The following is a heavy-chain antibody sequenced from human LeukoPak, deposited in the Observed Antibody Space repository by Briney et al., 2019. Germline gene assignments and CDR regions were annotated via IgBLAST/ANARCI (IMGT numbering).Heavy chain of an antibody. Sequence: SETLSLTCTVSGGSISSYYWSWIRQPPGKGLEWIGYIYYSGSTNYNPSLKSRVTISVDTSKNQFSLKLSSVTAADTAVYCCASYSSSSGVIDYWGQGTLVTVSS. J-gene: IGHJ4*02. CDR1: GGSISSYY. D-gene: IGHD6-6*01. V-gene: IGHV4-59*01. CDR2: IYYSGST. CDR3: ASYSSSSGVIDY.